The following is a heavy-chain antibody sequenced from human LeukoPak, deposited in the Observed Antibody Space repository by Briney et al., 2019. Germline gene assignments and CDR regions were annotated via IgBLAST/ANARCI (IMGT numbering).Heavy chain of an antibody. V-gene: IGHV3-30*18. D-gene: IGHD4-23*01. CDR1: GFTGSNNY. CDR2: ISYDGSNK. J-gene: IGHJ2*01. CDR3: AKVAVAHWYFDL. Sequence: GGSLRLSCAASGFTGSNNYVSWVRQAPGKGLEWVAVISYDGSNKYYAESVKGRFTISRDNSKNTLYLQMNSLRAEDTAVYYCAKVAVAHWYFDLWGRGTLVTVSS.